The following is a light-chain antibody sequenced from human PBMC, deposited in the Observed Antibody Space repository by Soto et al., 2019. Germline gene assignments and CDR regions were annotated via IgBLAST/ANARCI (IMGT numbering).Light chain of an antibody. J-gene: IGLJ3*02. CDR2: EGS. CDR3: CSYAGSSTWV. V-gene: IGLV2-23*01. CDR1: SSDVGTYNL. Sequence: QSALTQPASVSGSPGQSITISCTGTSSDVGTYNLVSWYQHYPGKAPKRLIFEGSKRPSGVSTRFSGSMSGNTASLTISGLQAEDEADYYCCSYAGSSTWVFGGGTKLTVL.